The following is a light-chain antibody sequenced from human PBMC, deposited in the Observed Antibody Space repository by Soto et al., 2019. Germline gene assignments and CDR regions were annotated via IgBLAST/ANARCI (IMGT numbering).Light chain of an antibody. Sequence: NFMLTQPHSVSESPGKTVTISCTRSSGNIASNYVQWYQQRPGSAPTTVIYEDNQSPSGVSDRFSGSIDSSSNSAALTISGLRTEDEADYYCQSYDASNQVFGGGTKLTVL. V-gene: IGLV6-57*03. J-gene: IGLJ2*01. CDR1: SGNIASNY. CDR3: QSYDASNQV. CDR2: EDN.